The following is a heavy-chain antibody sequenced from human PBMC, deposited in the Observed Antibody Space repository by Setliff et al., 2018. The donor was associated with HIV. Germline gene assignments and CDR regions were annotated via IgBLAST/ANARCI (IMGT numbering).Heavy chain of an antibody. J-gene: IGHJ3*02. V-gene: IGHV1-69*13. CDR2: IIPIFGTR. CDR1: GGTFSSYG. CDR3: ARFDHYGDYGRIGDAFDI. Sequence: SVKVSCKASGGTFSSYGISWVRQAPGQGLEWIGGIIPIFGTRNYAQKFQGRVTITADELTSTAYMELSSLRAEDTAAYYCARFDHYGDYGRIGDAFDIWGQGTMVTVSS. D-gene: IGHD4-17*01.